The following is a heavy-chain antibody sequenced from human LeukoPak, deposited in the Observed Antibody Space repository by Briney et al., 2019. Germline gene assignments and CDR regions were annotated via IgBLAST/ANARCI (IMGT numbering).Heavy chain of an antibody. J-gene: IGHJ4*02. CDR3: ARQDGRRRYSDY. CDR2: IYYSGST. D-gene: IGHD5-24*01. Sequence: SETLSLTSTDSGGSISSYYWSWIRQPPGKGVKWIGYIYYSGSTNYNPSLKSRVTISVDTSKNQFSLKLSSVTAADTAVYYCARQDGRRRYSDYWGQGTLVTVSP. V-gene: IGHV4-59*01. CDR1: GGSISSYY.